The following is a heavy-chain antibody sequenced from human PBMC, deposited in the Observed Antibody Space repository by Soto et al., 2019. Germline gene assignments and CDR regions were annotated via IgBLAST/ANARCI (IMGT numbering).Heavy chain of an antibody. CDR2: INPRSGNT. CDR1: GYGFTTYY. Sequence: QVQLVQSEAEVKKPGASARVSCKASGYGFTTYYMRWVRQAPGQGLEWVGIINPRSGNTTYAQKFEGRITMTRDSSTSTVYMELSSLTSEDSAFYYCTRYSSVWYGGFDYWGQGTLVTVSS. J-gene: IGHJ4*02. D-gene: IGHD6-19*01. V-gene: IGHV1-46*03. CDR3: TRYSSVWYGGFDY.